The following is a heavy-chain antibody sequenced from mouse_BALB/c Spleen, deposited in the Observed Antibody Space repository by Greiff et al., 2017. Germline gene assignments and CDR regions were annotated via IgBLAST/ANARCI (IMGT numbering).Heavy chain of an antibody. Sequence: VHLVESGPGLVAPSQSLSITCTVSGFSLTSYGVHWVRQPPGKGLEWLGVIWAGGSTNYNSALMSRLSISKDNSKSQVFLKMNSLQTDDTAMYYCARDVRGNTWIAYWGQGTMETVAA. D-gene: IGHD5-2*01. CDR1: GFSLTSYG. J-gene: IGHJ3*01. CDR2: IWAGGST. CDR3: ARDVRGNTWIAY. V-gene: IGHV2-9*02.